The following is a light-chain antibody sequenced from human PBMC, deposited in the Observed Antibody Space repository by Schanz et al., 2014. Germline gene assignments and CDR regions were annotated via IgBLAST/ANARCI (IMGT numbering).Light chain of an antibody. CDR3: QQYASYSPRT. J-gene: IGKJ1*01. V-gene: IGKV1-5*03. CDR2: RAS. CDR1: QSISSW. Sequence: DIQMTQSPSTLSASVGDRVTITCRASQSISSWLAWYQQKPGKAPKLLIYRASNLETGVPSRFDGSGSGTEFTLTISSLQPDDFATYYCQQYASYSPRTFGQGTKVEIK.